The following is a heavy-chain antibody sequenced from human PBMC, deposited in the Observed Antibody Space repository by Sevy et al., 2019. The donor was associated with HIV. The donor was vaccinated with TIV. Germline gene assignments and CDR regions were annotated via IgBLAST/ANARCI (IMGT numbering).Heavy chain of an antibody. J-gene: IGHJ4*02. CDR1: GGSINNYY. CDR3: ARHLEARSARPMFDY. Sequence: SETLSLTCTVSGGSINNYYWSWIRQPPGKGLEWVGYIYSRGNTKYYSSLESRVTISLEPAKNRFSLNLRSVTAADTAVYYCARHLEARSARPMFDYWGQGTLVTVSS. CDR2: IYSRGNT. V-gene: IGHV4-59*08. D-gene: IGHD2-15*01.